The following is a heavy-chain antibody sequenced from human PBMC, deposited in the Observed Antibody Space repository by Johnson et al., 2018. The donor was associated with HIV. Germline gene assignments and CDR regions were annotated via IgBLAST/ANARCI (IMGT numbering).Heavy chain of an antibody. CDR3: ARAVCRGGRCYSHDAFDI. CDR1: GFTVSNNY. D-gene: IGHD2-15*01. CDR2: IYSGGST. Sequence: VQLVESGGGLVQPAGSLRLSCAASGFTVSNNYMTWVRQAPGHGLEWVSLIYSGGSTYYADSVKGRFTIPRDNSKNTLYLQMNSLRAGDTALYYCARAVCRGGRCYSHDAFDIWGQGTMVTVSS. J-gene: IGHJ3*02. V-gene: IGHV3-66*01.